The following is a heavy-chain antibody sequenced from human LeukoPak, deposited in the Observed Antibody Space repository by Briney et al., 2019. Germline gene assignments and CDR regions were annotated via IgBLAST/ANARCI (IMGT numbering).Heavy chain of an antibody. D-gene: IGHD3-3*01. J-gene: IGHJ4*02. CDR3: ARGTAGRFLEWLSTRRCFDY. CDR2: INHSGST. CDR1: GGSFSGYY. Sequence: SETLSLTCAVYGGSFSGYYWSWIRQPPGKGLEWIGEINHSGSTNCNPSLKSRVTISVDTSKNQFSLKLSSVTAADTAVYYCARGTAGRFLEWLSTRRCFDYWGQGTLVTVSS. V-gene: IGHV4-34*01.